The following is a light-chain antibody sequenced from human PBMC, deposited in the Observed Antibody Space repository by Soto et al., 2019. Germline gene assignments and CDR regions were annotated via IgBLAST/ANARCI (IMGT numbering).Light chain of an antibody. V-gene: IGKV3-20*01. CDR3: QQYNNLPRT. CDR2: GAS. CDR1: QSVSSSY. Sequence: SVGTVSLSTGERATLSCRASQSVSSSYLPWYQPKPGHPPRLLIYGASSRATGIPDRFSGSGSGTDFTLSISRLEPEDFAVYYCQQYNNLPRTFGQGTKADIK. J-gene: IGKJ1*01.